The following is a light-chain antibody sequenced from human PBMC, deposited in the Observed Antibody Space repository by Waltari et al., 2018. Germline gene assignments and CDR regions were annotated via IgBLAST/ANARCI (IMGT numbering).Light chain of an antibody. CDR1: HGISNY. Sequence: DIQMTPSPSSLSASVGDRVTITCRASHGISNYLAWYQQKPGKVPKLLIYAASTLQSGVPSRFSGSGSGTDFTLTISSLQPEDVATYYCQKYNSAPPFTFGPGTKVDIK. CDR2: AAS. J-gene: IGKJ3*01. V-gene: IGKV1-27*01. CDR3: QKYNSAPPFT.